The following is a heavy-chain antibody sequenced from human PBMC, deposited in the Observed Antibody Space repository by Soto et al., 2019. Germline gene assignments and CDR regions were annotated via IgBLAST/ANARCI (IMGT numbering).Heavy chain of an antibody. CDR2: ISAYNGNT. Sequence: QVQLVQSGTEVKRPGPSVKVSCKASGDTFSTYAISWVRQAPGQGLEWMGWISAYNGNTNYAQKLQGRVTMTTDTSTSTAFMELRSLRSDDTAVYYCARGGASDYYYGMDVWGQGTTVTVSS. J-gene: IGHJ6*02. V-gene: IGHV1-18*01. CDR1: GDTFSTYA. CDR3: ARGGASDYYYGMDV.